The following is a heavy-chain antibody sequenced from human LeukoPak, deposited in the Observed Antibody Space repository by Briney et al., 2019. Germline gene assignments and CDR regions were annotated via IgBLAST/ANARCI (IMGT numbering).Heavy chain of an antibody. V-gene: IGHV1-2*02. CDR1: GNTFTGYY. CDR3: ATRNSDSSGYYPNY. Sequence: ASVKVSCKASGNTFTGYYMHWVRQASGQGLEWMGWINPNSGGTNYAQNFQGRVTMTRDTSISTAYMELSRLRSDDTAVYYCATRNSDSSGYYPNYWGQGTLVTVSS. J-gene: IGHJ4*02. D-gene: IGHD3-22*01. CDR2: INPNSGGT.